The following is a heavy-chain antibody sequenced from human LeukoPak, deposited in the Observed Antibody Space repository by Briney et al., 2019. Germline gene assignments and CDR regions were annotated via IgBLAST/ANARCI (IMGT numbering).Heavy chain of an antibody. CDR2: ISSSSSYR. CDR3: ASGITMVRGPTHFDY. J-gene: IGHJ4*02. CDR1: GFTFSSYS. D-gene: IGHD3-10*01. V-gene: IGHV3-21*01. Sequence: PGGSLRLSCAASGFTFSSYSMNWVRQAPGKGLEWVSSISSSSSYRYYADSVKGRFTISRDNDKNSLYLKMNSLRAEDTAVYYCASGITMVRGPTHFDYWGQGTLVTVSS.